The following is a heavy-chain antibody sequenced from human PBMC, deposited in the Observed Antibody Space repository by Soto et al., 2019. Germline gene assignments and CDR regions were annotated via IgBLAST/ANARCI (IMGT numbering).Heavy chain of an antibody. CDR3: AKALFAAVALGGAFDI. D-gene: IGHD2-15*01. CDR1: GFTFDDYA. Sequence: EVQLVESGGGLVQPGRSLRLSCAASGFTFDDYAMHWVRQAPGKGLEWVSGISWNSGSIGYADSVKGRFTISRDNAKNSLYLQMNSLRAEDTALYYCAKALFAAVALGGAFDIWGQGTMVTVSS. V-gene: IGHV3-9*01. CDR2: ISWNSGSI. J-gene: IGHJ3*02.